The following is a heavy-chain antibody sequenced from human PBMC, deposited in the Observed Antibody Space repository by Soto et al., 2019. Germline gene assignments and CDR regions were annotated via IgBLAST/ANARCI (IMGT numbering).Heavy chain of an antibody. D-gene: IGHD5-12*01. J-gene: IGHJ4*02. CDR3: AKYRSGYDSTDY. CDR2: ISGGGGTT. Sequence: EVQLLESGGGLVQPGGSLRLSCAASGFTFSNYVMNWVGQAPGKGLEWVSAISGGGGTTFYADSVKGRFTISRDNSKNTLYLQMNSLRAEDTAIYYCAKYRSGYDSTDYWGQGTLVTVSS. CDR1: GFTFSNYV. V-gene: IGHV3-23*01.